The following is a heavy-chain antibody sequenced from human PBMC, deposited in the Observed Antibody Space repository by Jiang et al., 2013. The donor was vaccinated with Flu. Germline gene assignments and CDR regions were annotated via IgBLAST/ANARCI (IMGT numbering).Heavy chain of an antibody. D-gene: IGHD3-16*01. V-gene: IGHV1-2*04. CDR3: AAGGGSTSFDY. CDR1: TGYY. CDR2: INPNSGGT. Sequence: TGYYMHWVRQAPGQGLEWMGWINPNSGGTNYAQKFQGWVTMTRDTSISTAYMELSRLRSDDTAVYYCAAGGGSTSFDYWGQGTLVTVSS. J-gene: IGHJ4*02.